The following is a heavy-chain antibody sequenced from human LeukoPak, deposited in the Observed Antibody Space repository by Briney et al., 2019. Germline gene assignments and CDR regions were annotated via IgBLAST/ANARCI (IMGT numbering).Heavy chain of an antibody. V-gene: IGHV3-30-3*01. J-gene: IGHJ4*02. Sequence: GGSLRLSCAASGFTFSSYAMHWVRQAPGKGLEWVAVISYDGSNKYYADSVKGRFTISRDNSKNTLYLQMNSLRAEDTAVYYCARDPRAAVTPPWYFDYWGQGTLVTVSS. CDR2: ISYDGSNK. D-gene: IGHD4-23*01. CDR3: ARDPRAAVTPPWYFDY. CDR1: GFTFSSYA.